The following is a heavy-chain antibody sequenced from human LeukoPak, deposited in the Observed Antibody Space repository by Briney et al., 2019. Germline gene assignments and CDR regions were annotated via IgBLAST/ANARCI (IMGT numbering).Heavy chain of an antibody. CDR1: GGSISPYY. CDR3: ARDHWLFSSKTWYYYGMDV. Sequence: SETLSLTCAVSGGSISPYYWSWIRQSPGKGLEWIGYIDPSGSASYNPSLKSRVTIFVDTSKNLFSLILTSVSASDTAIYYCARDHWLFSSKTWYYYGMDVWGQGTTVTVSS. CDR2: IDPSGSA. D-gene: IGHD3-9*01. J-gene: IGHJ6*02. V-gene: IGHV4-59*01.